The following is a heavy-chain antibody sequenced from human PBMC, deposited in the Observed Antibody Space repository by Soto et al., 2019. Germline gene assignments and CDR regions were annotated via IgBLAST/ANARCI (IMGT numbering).Heavy chain of an antibody. CDR1: GFTFSSYA. V-gene: IGHV3-30-3*01. J-gene: IGHJ6*02. CDR3: ARARVARLHHYGMDV. D-gene: IGHD6-25*01. CDR2: ISYDGSNK. Sequence: VGSLRLSCAASGFTFSSYAMHWVRQAPGKGLEWVAVISYDGSNKYYAASVKGRFTISRDNSKNTLYLQMNSLRAEDTAVYYCARARVARLHHYGMDVWGQGTTVTVSS.